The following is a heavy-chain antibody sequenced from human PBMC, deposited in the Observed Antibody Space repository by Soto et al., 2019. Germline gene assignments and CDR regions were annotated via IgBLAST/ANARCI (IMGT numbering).Heavy chain of an antibody. CDR2: ISYDGSNK. CDR1: GFTFSSYG. J-gene: IGHJ5*02. CDR3: AKDAGTTGGNWFDP. D-gene: IGHD1-7*01. V-gene: IGHV3-30*18. Sequence: QVQLVESGGGVVQPGRSLRLSCAASGFTFSSYGMHWVRQAPGKWLEWVAVISYDGSNKYYSDAVKGRFTISRDNSKNTLYLQMVSLRAEDTAVYYCAKDAGTTGGNWFDPWGQGTLVTVSS.